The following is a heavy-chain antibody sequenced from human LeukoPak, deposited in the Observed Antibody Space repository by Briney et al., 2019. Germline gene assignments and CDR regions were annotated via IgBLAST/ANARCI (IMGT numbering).Heavy chain of an antibody. CDR1: GGSISSSSYY. V-gene: IGHV4-39*01. CDR3: ARPYGSGNPHNWFDP. CDR2: IYYSGST. Sequence: PSETLSLTCTVSGGSISSSSYYWGWIRQPPGKGLEWIGNIYYSGSTYYNPSLKSRVTISVDTSKNQFSLKLSSVTAADTAVYYCARPYGSGNPHNWFDPWGQGTLVTVSS. J-gene: IGHJ5*02. D-gene: IGHD3-10*01.